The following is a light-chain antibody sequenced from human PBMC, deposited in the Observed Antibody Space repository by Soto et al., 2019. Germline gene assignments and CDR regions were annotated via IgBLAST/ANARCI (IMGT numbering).Light chain of an antibody. CDR3: KHYISWAAIA. V-gene: IGKV3-15*01. J-gene: IGKJ5*01. CDR1: QSVGAN. CDR2: GAS. Sequence: ELVMTQSPATLSVSPGDRATLSCRASQSVGANLAWYQQRPGQAPRLLIFGASTRATGIPARFSGSGSGTEFTLSISSLQSEDCAIYYCKHYISWAAIAFGQGTRLEIK.